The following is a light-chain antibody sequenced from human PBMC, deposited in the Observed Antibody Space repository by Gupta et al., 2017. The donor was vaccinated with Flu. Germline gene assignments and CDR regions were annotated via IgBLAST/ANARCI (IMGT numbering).Light chain of an antibody. CDR2: GAS. CDR3: QQENNGHPTDT. Sequence: EIVMTQSPATLSVSPGERASLSCRARQSVRSNLAWYQQKPGQAPRPLIYGASTRATGSPARFSGSGGGTEINLTISSRQSEDFEVYYCQQENNGHPTDTFGQGTKLEIK. J-gene: IGKJ2*01. V-gene: IGKV3-15*01. CDR1: QSVRSN.